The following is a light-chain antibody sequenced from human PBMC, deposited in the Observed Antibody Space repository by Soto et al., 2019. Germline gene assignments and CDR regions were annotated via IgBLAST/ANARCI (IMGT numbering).Light chain of an antibody. Sequence: EIVLTQSPGTLSLSPGERATLSCRASQSVSRSNFAWYQQKPGQAPRLLIYGASSRATGIPDRFSGAGSGTDFTLSINRLEPEDFAVYYCQQYRTFGQGTKVEIK. V-gene: IGKV3-20*01. CDR3: QQYRT. CDR2: GAS. J-gene: IGKJ1*01. CDR1: QSVSRSN.